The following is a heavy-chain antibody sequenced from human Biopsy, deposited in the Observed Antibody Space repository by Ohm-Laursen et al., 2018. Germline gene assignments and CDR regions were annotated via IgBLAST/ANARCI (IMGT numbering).Heavy chain of an antibody. D-gene: IGHD2-21*01. CDR3: TKDLIPAGTDV. CDR1: GFTVNDHA. Sequence: SLRLSCTASGFTVNDHAMHWVRQPPGKGLEWVSGISWDSGRIGYADSVKGRFTVSRDNAKKSLYLEMNSLRPEETALYYCTKDLIPAGTDVWGQGTTVTVSS. CDR2: ISWDSGRI. J-gene: IGHJ6*02. V-gene: IGHV3-9*01.